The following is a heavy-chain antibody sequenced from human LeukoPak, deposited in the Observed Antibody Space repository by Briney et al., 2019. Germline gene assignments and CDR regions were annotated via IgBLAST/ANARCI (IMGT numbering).Heavy chain of an antibody. CDR2: IKQDGSEK. Sequence: GGSLRLSCAVSGFTFSVYLMSWVRQAPGKGLEWVANIKQDGSEKYYVDSVKGRFTISRDNAKNSLYLQMNSLRAEDTAVYYCARYYDSAGYYVGRFDYWGQGTLVTVSS. CDR3: ARYYDSAGYYVGRFDY. V-gene: IGHV3-7*01. D-gene: IGHD3-22*01. J-gene: IGHJ4*02. CDR1: GFTFSVYL.